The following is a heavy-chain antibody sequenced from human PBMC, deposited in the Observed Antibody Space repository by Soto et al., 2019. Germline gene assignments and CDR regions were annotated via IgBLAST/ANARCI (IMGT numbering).Heavy chain of an antibody. D-gene: IGHD3-10*01. Sequence: GESLKISCQGSGYRFTSYWIGWVRQMPGKGLEWMGIIYPGDSDTRYSPSFQGQVTISADKSISTAYLQWSSLKASDTAMYYCARHGGYYGSGSTFDIWGQGTMVTVSS. CDR2: IYPGDSDT. CDR3: ARHGGYYGSGSTFDI. J-gene: IGHJ3*02. CDR1: GYRFTSYW. V-gene: IGHV5-51*01.